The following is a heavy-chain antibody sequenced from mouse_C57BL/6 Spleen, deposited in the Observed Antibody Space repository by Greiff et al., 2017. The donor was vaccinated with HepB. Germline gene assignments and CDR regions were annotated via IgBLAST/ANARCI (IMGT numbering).Heavy chain of an antibody. CDR2: INPGSGGT. Sequence: QVQLKQSGAELVRPGTSVKVSCKASGYAFTNYLIEWVKQRPGQGLEWIGVINPGSGGTNYNEKFKGKATLTADNSSSTAYMQLSSLTSEDSAVYFCARGFSTTVVADYWGQGTTLTVSS. J-gene: IGHJ2*01. D-gene: IGHD1-1*01. CDR3: ARGFSTTVVADY. CDR1: GYAFTNYL. V-gene: IGHV1-54*01.